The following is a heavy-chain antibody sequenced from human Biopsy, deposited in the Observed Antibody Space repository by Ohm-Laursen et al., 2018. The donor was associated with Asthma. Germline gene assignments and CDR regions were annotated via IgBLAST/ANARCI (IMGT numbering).Heavy chain of an antibody. CDR2: ISWNSGSI. Sequence: SLRLSCTASGFTFDDYAMHWVRQAPGKGLEWVSGISWNSGSIGYADSVKGRSTISRDNAKNSLYLQMNSLRAEDTALYYCAKGEWELLEANFDYWGQGTLVTVSS. CDR1: GFTFDDYA. J-gene: IGHJ4*02. V-gene: IGHV3-9*01. D-gene: IGHD1-26*01. CDR3: AKGEWELLEANFDY.